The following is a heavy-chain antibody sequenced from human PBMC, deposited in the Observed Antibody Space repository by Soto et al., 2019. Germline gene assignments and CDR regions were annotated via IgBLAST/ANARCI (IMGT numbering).Heavy chain of an antibody. CDR2: IRNRANSYTT. J-gene: IGHJ4*02. V-gene: IGHV3-72*01. CDR1: GFTFSNYY. CDR3: VRVQISSVPYKSPAY. Sequence: EVQLVESGGGLVQPGGSLRLACAASGFTFSNYYMDWVRQAPGKGLEWVGRIRNRANSYTTEYAASVGVRFTVSRDDSENSLYLQMGSLKAEDTAVYYCVRVQISSVPYKSPAYWGQGTLVTVSS. D-gene: IGHD6-19*01.